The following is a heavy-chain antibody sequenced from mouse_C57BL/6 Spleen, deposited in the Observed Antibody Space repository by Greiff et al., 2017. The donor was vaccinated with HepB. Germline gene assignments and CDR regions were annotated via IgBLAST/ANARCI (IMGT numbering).Heavy chain of an antibody. Sequence: EVKLVESGGGLVKPGGSLKLSCAASGFTFSDYYMYWVRQTPEKRLEWVAYISNGGGSTYYPDNVKGRFTISRDKAKNTLYMQMSRLKSEDTAMYYCARLLSGYYAMDYWGQGTSVTVSS. CDR1: GFTFSDYY. CDR3: ARLLSGYYAMDY. CDR2: ISNGGGST. D-gene: IGHD1-3*01. J-gene: IGHJ4*01. V-gene: IGHV5-12*01.